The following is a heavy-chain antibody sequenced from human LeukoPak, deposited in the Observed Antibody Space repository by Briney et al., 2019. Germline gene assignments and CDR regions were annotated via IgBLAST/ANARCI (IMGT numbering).Heavy chain of an antibody. CDR3: ASASAVSYSSSWLNWFDP. CDR2: MNPNSGNT. CDR1: GYTFTSYD. J-gene: IGHJ5*02. V-gene: IGHV1-8*01. D-gene: IGHD6-13*01. Sequence: RASVKVSCKASGYTFTSYDINWVRQATGQGLEWMGWMNPNSGNTGYAQKFQGRVTMTRNTSISTAYMELSSLRSEDTAVYYCASASAVSYSSSWLNWFDPWGQGTLVTVSS.